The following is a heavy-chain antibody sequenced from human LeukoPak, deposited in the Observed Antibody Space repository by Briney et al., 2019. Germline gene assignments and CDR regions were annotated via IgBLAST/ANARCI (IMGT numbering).Heavy chain of an antibody. J-gene: IGHJ4*02. CDR1: GFTFSSYG. CDR3: ARDWTSSGTLDY. CDR2: ISGSGDST. D-gene: IGHD3/OR15-3a*01. V-gene: IGHV3-23*01. Sequence: GGSLRLSCGAPGFTFSSYGMSWVRQAPGKGLEWVSAISGSGDSTYYADSVKGRFTISRDNSKNTLYLQMNSLRAEDTAVYYCARDWTSSGTLDYWGQGTLVTVSS.